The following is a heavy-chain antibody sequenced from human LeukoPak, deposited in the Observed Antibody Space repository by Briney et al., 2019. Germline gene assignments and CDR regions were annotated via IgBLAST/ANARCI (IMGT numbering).Heavy chain of an antibody. CDR3: ARVGRLACCGGDCYSFDY. CDR1: GGSISSYY. CDR2: IYYSGST. J-gene: IGHJ4*02. D-gene: IGHD2-21*02. V-gene: IGHV4-59*01. Sequence: SETLSLTCTVSGGSISSYYWSWIRQPPGKGLEWIGYIYYSGSTNYNPSLKSRVTISVDTSKNQFSLKLSSVTAADTAVYYCARVGRLACCGGDCYSFDYWGQGTLVTVSS.